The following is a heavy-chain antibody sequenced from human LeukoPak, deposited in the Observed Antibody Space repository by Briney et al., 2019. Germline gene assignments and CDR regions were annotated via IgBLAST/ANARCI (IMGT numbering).Heavy chain of an antibody. CDR3: ARDLLGSATSYSSGAWDY. J-gene: IGHJ4*02. CDR2: MNPNSGNA. CDR1: GYTFTSYD. Sequence: ASVKVSCKASGYTFTSYDINWVRQATGQGPEWMGWMNPNSGNAGYAQKFQGRVTMTRNTSISTAYMELSSLRSEDTAVYYCARDLLGSATSYSSGAWDYWGQGTLVTVSS. V-gene: IGHV1-8*01. D-gene: IGHD3-9*01.